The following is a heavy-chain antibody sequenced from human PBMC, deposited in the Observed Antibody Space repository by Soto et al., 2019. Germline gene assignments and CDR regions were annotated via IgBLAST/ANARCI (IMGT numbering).Heavy chain of an antibody. D-gene: IGHD2-21*02. CDR3: ARGDETNIDY. V-gene: IGHV3-33*01. CDR1: GFTFSSYG. CDR2: IWYDGSNK. J-gene: IGHJ4*02. Sequence: GGSLRLSCAASGFTFSSYGMHWVRQAPGKGLEWVAVIWYDGSNKYYADSVKGRFTISRDNSENTVYLQMNSLRAEDTAVYYCARGDETNIDYWGQGTLVTVSS.